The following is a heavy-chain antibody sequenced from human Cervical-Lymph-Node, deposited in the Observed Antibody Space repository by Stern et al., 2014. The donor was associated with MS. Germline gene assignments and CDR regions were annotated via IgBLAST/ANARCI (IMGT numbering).Heavy chain of an antibody. J-gene: IGHJ4*02. CDR3: ARDQGGIADS. D-gene: IGHD6-13*01. Sequence: QVQLVESGAEVKKPGSSVKVSCKASGGSLSTGSMSWVRHAPGPGLAWMGALTQRFGTSNYTQKFQGRVTTTADVSTSTAYMELTSLRSEDTAVYFCARDQGGIADSWGQGTLVIVSS. V-gene: IGHV1-69*01. CDR1: GGSLSTGS. CDR2: LTQRFGTS.